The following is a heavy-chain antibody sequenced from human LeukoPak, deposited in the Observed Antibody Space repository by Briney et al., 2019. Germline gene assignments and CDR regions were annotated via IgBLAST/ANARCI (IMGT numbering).Heavy chain of an antibody. D-gene: IGHD2-15*01. J-gene: IGHJ5*02. V-gene: IGHV1-2*02. CDR1: GYTFTGYY. CDR3: ARAYCSGGSCVLGGAWFDP. Sequence: ASVKVSCKASGYTFTGYYMHWVRQAPGQGLEWMGWINPNSGGTNYAQKFQGRVTMTRDTSISTAYMGLSRLRSDDTAVYYCARAYCSGGSCVLGGAWFDPWGQGTLVTVSS. CDR2: INPNSGGT.